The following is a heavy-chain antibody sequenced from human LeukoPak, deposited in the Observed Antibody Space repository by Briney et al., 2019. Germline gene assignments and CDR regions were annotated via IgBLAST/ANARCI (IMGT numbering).Heavy chain of an antibody. CDR3: ARGSDYYGSVSYDWFDP. D-gene: IGHD3-10*01. CDR1: GYTFTSYG. CDR2: ISAYNGNT. J-gene: IGHJ5*02. V-gene: IGHV1-18*01. Sequence: GASVKVSCKASGYTFTSYGISWVRQAPGQGLEWMGWISAYNGNTNYAQKLQGRVTMTTDTSTSTAYMELRSLRSDDTAVYYCARGSDYYGSVSYDWFDPWGQGTLVTVSS.